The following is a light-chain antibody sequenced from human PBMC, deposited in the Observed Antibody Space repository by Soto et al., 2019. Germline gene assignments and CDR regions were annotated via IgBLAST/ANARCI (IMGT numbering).Light chain of an antibody. Sequence: EIVLTQSPGTLSLSPGERATLSCRASQGISSSNLAWYQQKAGQAPRLLIYGASSRATGIPDRFSGSGSGTDFTITISRLEPEDFAVYYCQQYGGSPLFGQGTKVEIK. CDR2: GAS. V-gene: IGKV3-20*01. CDR1: QGISSSN. CDR3: QQYGGSPL. J-gene: IGKJ1*01.